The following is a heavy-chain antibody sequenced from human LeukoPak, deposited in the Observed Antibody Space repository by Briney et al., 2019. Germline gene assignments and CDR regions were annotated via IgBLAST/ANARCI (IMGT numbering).Heavy chain of an antibody. CDR3: ARFDRDQLANSAFDI. CDR1: GGSISRGDYY. V-gene: IGHV4-30-4*08. D-gene: IGHD2-2*01. J-gene: IGHJ3*02. Sequence: SETLSLTCTVSGGSISRGDYYWSWIRQPPGKGLEWIGYIYYSGSTYYNPSLKSRVTISVDKSKNQFSLKLSSLTAADTAVYYCARFDRDQLANSAFDIWGQGTMVTVSS. CDR2: IYYSGST.